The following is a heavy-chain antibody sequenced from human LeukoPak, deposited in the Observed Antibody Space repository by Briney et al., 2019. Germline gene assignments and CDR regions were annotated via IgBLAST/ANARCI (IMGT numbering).Heavy chain of an antibody. J-gene: IGHJ4*02. CDR3: ARGRDEIDY. CDR1: GFTFSNYA. Sequence: GGSLRLSCAASGFTFSNYAISWVRQAPGKGLEWVSASGNGGNTYYADSVKGRFTISRDNSKNTLYLQMNSLRAEDTAVYYCARGRDEIDYWGQGTLVTVSS. V-gene: IGHV3-23*01. CDR2: SGNGGNT. D-gene: IGHD5-24*01.